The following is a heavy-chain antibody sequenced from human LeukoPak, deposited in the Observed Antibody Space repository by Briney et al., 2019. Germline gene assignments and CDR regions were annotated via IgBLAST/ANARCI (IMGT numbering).Heavy chain of an antibody. CDR1: GYTFTSYY. J-gene: IGHJ3*02. D-gene: IGHD3-3*01. CDR2: INPSSGGT. Sequence: ASVKVSCKASGYTFTSYYIHWVRQAPGQGLEWMGWINPSSGGTNYAQKFQGRVTMTRDTSISTAYMELSRLRSDDTAVYYCARLTYYDFWSGYNYAFDIWGQGTMVTVSS. CDR3: ARLTYYDFWSGYNYAFDI. V-gene: IGHV1-2*02.